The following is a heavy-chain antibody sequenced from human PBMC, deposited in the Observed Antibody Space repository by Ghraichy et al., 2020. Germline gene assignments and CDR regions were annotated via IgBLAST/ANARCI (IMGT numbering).Heavy chain of an antibody. J-gene: IGHJ3*02. V-gene: IGHV3-48*03. CDR3: ASLYCSGGNCYDAFDN. CDR1: GFTFSGYE. CDR2: INDDGSTT. D-gene: IGHD2-15*01. Sequence: GGSLRLSCTASGFTFSGYEMNWVRLAPGKGLEWVSYINDDGSTTYYADSVKGRFTISRDDAKNSLFLQMNGLRADDTALYYCASLYCSGGNCYDAFDNWGQGTMVSVSS.